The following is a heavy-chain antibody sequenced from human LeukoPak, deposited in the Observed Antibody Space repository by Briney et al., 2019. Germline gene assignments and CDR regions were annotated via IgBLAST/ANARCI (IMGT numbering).Heavy chain of an antibody. Sequence: PSETLSLTCTVSGGSISSYYWSWIRQPAGKGLEWIGRIYTSGSTNYNPSLKSRVTMSVDTSKNQFSLKLSSVTAADTAVYYCARASPGEIMDSGSYYYYYGMDVWGQGTTVTVSS. CDR1: GGSISSYY. D-gene: IGHD1-26*01. CDR3: ARASPGEIMDSGSYYYYYGMDV. CDR2: IYTSGST. V-gene: IGHV4-4*07. J-gene: IGHJ6*02.